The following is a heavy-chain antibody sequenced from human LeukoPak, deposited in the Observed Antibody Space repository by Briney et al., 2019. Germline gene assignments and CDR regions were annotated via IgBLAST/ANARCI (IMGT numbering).Heavy chain of an antibody. CDR3: AKEILPNDY. Sequence: GGSLRLSCAVSGFTFSRHAMTGVRQARGKGLEWFSGICIRDSTFSSSSVKGRSTIFRDKPKNTLYLQMNSLRAEDTAVYYCAKEILPNDYWGQGTLVTVSS. CDR2: ICIRDST. CDR1: GFTFSRHA. J-gene: IGHJ4*02. V-gene: IGHV3-23*01.